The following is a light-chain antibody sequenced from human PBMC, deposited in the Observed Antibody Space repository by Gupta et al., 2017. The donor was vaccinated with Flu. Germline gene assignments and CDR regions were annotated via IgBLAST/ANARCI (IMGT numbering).Light chain of an antibody. J-gene: IGKJ2*03. V-gene: IGKV1-5*03. CDR2: KAS. Sequence: DIQLTQSPSTLSASVGDRVTITCWASQNINNWLAWYQQKPGKATKLLIYKASSLESGVPSRFSGSGSGTEFTLTISSLQPDDFATYYCQQYNSYSGYSFGQGTKLEIK. CDR3: QQYNSYSGYS. CDR1: QNINNW.